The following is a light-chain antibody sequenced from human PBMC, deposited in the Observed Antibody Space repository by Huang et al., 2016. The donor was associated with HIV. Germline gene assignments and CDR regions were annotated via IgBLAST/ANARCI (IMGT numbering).Light chain of an antibody. CDR2: GAS. CDR3: QQYNDWPPLT. CDR1: QSVSIN. V-gene: IGKV3-15*01. Sequence: EIVMTQSPATLSVSPGERVSLSCRASQSVSINLAWYQQKPGQAPRLRIYGASTRATGIPARFSGSGSGTEFTLTISSLQSEDFAVYYCQQYNDWPPLTFGGGTKVEIK. J-gene: IGKJ4*01.